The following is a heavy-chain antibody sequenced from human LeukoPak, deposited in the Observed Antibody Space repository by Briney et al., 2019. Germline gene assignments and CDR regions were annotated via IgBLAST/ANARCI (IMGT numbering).Heavy chain of an antibody. CDR3: ARDRGYDFDY. V-gene: IGHV4-39*07. CDR2: IYYSGST. CDR1: GGSINSSSYY. J-gene: IGHJ4*02. D-gene: IGHD5-12*01. Sequence: PSETLSLTCTVSGGSINSSSYYWGWIRQPPGKGLKWIGSIYYSGSTYNNPSLQSRVTLSVDTSKNQFSLKLSSVTAADTAVYYCARDRGYDFDYWGQGTLVTVSS.